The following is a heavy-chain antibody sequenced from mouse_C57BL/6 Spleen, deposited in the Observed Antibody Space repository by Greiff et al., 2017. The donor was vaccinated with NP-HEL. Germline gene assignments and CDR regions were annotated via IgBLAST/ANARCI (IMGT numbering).Heavy chain of an antibody. D-gene: IGHD2-5*01. Sequence: QVQLQQPGAELVKPGASVKLSCKASGYTFTSYWMHWVKQSPGQGLEWIGMIHPNSGSTNYNEKFKSKATLTVDKSSSTAYMQLSSLTSEDSAVYYCARSPPYYSNLYYFDYWGQGTTLTVSS. CDR2: IHPNSGST. V-gene: IGHV1-64*01. CDR3: ARSPPYYSNLYYFDY. J-gene: IGHJ2*01. CDR1: GYTFTSYW.